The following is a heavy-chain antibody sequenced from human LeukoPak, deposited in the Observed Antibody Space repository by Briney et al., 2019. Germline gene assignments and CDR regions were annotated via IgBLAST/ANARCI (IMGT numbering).Heavy chain of an antibody. CDR3: ARNGGHNQEH. J-gene: IGHJ4*02. Sequence: SETLSLTCDVSGSSISRGSWWSWVRQPPGKGLEWIGEFSHSGITNFNPSLKSRVTISVDKSRNQFSLNLISVTAADTAVYFCARNGGHNQEHWGQGTLVTVSS. CDR1: GSSISRGSW. CDR2: FSHSGIT. V-gene: IGHV4-4*02. D-gene: IGHD1-1*01.